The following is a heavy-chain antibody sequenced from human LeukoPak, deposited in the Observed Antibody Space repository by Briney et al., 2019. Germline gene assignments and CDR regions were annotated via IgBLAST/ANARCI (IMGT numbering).Heavy chain of an antibody. V-gene: IGHV3-74*01. CDR2: INSDGSST. Sequence: GGSLRLSCAASGFTFSSYWMHWARQAPGKGLVWVSRINSDGSSTSYADSVKGRFTISRDNAKNTLYLQMNSLRAEDTAVYYCARDPTGDYFDYWGQGTLVTVSS. CDR3: ARDPTGDYFDY. CDR1: GFTFSSYW. D-gene: IGHD1-14*01. J-gene: IGHJ4*02.